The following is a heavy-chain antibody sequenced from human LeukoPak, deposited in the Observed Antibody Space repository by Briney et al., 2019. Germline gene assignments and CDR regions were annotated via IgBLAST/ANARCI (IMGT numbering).Heavy chain of an antibody. Sequence: GGSLRLSCAASGFTFSSYSMNWVRQAPGKGLEWVSYISSSSSTIYYADSVKGRFTISRDNAKNSLYLQMNSLRAEDTAVYYCARFFRLATIAYFDYWGQGTLVTVSS. D-gene: IGHD5-24*01. CDR3: ARFFRLATIAYFDY. CDR2: ISSSSSTI. J-gene: IGHJ4*02. V-gene: IGHV3-48*04. CDR1: GFTFSSYS.